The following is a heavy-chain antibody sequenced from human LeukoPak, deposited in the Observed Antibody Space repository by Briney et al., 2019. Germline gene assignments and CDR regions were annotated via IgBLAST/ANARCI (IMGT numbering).Heavy chain of an antibody. V-gene: IGHV3-23*01. CDR1: GFTFSSYT. Sequence: GGSLRLSCAASGFTFSSYTMSWVRQAPGKGLEWVSAISGSGGSTYYADSVKGRFTISRDNSKNTLYLQMNSLRAEDTAVYYCAKRLVATIHGYYYYGMDVWGQGTTVTVSS. J-gene: IGHJ6*02. CDR3: AKRLVATIHGYYYYGMDV. CDR2: ISGSGGST. D-gene: IGHD5-12*01.